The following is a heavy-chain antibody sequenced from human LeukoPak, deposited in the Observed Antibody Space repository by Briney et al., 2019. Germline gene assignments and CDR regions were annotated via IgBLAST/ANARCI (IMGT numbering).Heavy chain of an antibody. CDR3: ARSATYYYDSSGYWSISY. CDR2: ITASGDRT. J-gene: IGHJ4*02. V-gene: IGHV3-23*01. D-gene: IGHD3-22*01. Sequence: PGGSLRLSCAASGFTFSDYVMIWVRQAPGKGLEWVSGITASGDRTFYGDSVRGRFTMSRDNSKNTVYLQMNSLRVDDTAVYYCARSATYYYDSSGYWSISYWGQGTLVTVSS. CDR1: GFTFSDYV.